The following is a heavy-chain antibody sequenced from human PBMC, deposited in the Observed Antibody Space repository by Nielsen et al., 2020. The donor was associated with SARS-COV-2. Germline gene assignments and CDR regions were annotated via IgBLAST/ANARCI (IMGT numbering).Heavy chain of an antibody. CDR2: IWYDGSNK. J-gene: IGHJ4*02. V-gene: IGHV3-33*01. D-gene: IGHD3-22*01. CDR3: ARGFGDSSGYVQHDDTIDY. Sequence: VRQAPGKGLEWVAVIWYDGSNKYYADSVKGRFTISRDNAKNSLYLQMNSLRAEDTAVYYCARGFGDSSGYVQHDDTIDYWGQGTLVTV.